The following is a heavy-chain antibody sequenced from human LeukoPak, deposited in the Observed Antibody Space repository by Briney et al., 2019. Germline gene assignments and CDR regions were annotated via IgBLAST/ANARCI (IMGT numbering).Heavy chain of an antibody. J-gene: IGHJ3*02. Sequence: RTSETLSLTCTGSGGSISSYYWSWIRQPPGKGLEWIGYIYYSGSTNYNPSLKSRVTISVDTSKNQFSLKLSSVTAADTAVYYCARDLIARPGAFDIWGQGTMVTVSS. V-gene: IGHV4-59*01. CDR2: IYYSGST. CDR3: ARDLIARPGAFDI. CDR1: GGSISSYY. D-gene: IGHD6-6*01.